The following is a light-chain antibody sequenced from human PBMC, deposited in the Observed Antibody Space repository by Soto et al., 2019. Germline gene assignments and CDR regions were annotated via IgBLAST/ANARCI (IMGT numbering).Light chain of an antibody. CDR2: GAS. J-gene: IGKJ3*01. V-gene: IGKV3-20*01. CDR1: QSVSSSY. Sequence: EIVLTQSPGTLSLSPGERATLSCRASQSVSSSYLAWYQQKPGQAPRLLIYGASSRATGIPDRFSGSGSGSDFTLTISRLEPEDFALYYCQQYGSSPFTFGPGTKADIK. CDR3: QQYGSSPFT.